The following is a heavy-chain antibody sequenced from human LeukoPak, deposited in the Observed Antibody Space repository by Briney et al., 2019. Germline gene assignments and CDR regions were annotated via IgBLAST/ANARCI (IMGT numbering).Heavy chain of an antibody. CDR1: GFTFTSSA. CDR3: AAPSRIQLDY. D-gene: IGHD5-18*01. Sequence: SVKVSCKASGFTFTSSAVQWVRQARGRRLEWIGWIVVGSGNTNYTQMFQGRVTITRDMSTSTAYMELSSLRSEDTTVYYCAAPSRIQLDYWGQGTLVTVSS. CDR2: IVVGSGNT. V-gene: IGHV1-58*01. J-gene: IGHJ4*02.